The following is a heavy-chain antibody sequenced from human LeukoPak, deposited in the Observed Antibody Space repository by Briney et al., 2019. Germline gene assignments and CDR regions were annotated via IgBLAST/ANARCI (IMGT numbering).Heavy chain of an antibody. J-gene: IGHJ6*02. V-gene: IGHV1-2*02. CDR1: GYTFTGYY. CDR3: ARVQYCTNGVCYYYYGMDV. D-gene: IGHD2-8*01. CDR2: INPNSGGT. Sequence: ASVKVSCKASGYTFTGYYMHWVRQAPGQGLEWMGWINPNSGGTNYAQKFQGRVTMTRDTSISTAYMELSRLRSDDTAVYYCARVQYCTNGVCYYYYGMDVWGQGTTVTVSS.